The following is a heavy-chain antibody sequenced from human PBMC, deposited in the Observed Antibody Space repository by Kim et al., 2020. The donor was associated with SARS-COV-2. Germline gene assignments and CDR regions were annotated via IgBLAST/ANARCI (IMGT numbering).Heavy chain of an antibody. D-gene: IGHD6-19*01. J-gene: IGHJ4*02. CDR3: ARGARSSGWFYFDY. V-gene: IGHV3-23*01. Sequence: ADAGKGRFTISRDNSKNTLYLQMNSLRAEDTAVYYCARGARSSGWFYFDYWGQGTLVTVSS.